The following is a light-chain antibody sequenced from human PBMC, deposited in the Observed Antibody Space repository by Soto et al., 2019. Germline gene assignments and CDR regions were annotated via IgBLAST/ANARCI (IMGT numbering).Light chain of an antibody. CDR2: RSD. Sequence: QSVLTQPPSASGTPGQRVTISCSGTTSNIGHNYVCWYQQLPGSTPKLLILRSDQRPSGVPDRFAGSKSGTSASLTIGGLRSEAEADYYCASWADSLSGFVFGTGTKLTVL. CDR3: ASWADSLSGFV. V-gene: IGLV1-47*01. CDR1: TSNIGHNY. J-gene: IGLJ1*01.